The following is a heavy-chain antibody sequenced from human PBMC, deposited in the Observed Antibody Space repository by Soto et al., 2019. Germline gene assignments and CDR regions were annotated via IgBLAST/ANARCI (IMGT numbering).Heavy chain of an antibody. Sequence: QVQLQESGPGLVKPSGTLSLTCAVSGGSISSSNWWSWVRQPPGKGLEWIGEIYHSGSTNYNPTRQRRVTISVDKSTNQCSLKLTSGTAADTAVYYCARVAVAGTRYDYWGQGTLVTVSS. V-gene: IGHV4-4*02. D-gene: IGHD6-19*01. CDR3: ARVAVAGTRYDY. J-gene: IGHJ4*02. CDR2: IYHSGST. CDR1: GGSISSSNW.